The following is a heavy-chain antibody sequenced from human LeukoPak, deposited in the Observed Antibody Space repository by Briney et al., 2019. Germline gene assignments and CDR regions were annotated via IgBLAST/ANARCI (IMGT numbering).Heavy chain of an antibody. CDR1: GGSISSSSYY. J-gene: IGHJ4*02. V-gene: IGHV4-39*01. CDR3: ARLKVGATRGFNY. CDR2: IYYSGST. Sequence: PETLSLTCTVSGGSISSSSYYWGWIRQPPGKGLEWIGSIYYSGSTYYNPSLKSRVAISVDTSKNQFSLKLSSVTAADTAVYYCARLKVGATRGFNYWGQGTLVTVSS. D-gene: IGHD1-26*01.